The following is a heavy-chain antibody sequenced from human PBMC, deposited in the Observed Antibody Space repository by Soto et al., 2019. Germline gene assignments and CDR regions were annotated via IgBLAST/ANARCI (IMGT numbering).Heavy chain of an antibody. V-gene: IGHV3-23*01. D-gene: IGHD6-19*01. CDR1: GFTFRSYV. CDR2: ISGSGGST. J-gene: IGHJ4*02. CDR3: AKVPTYSSGWYWIH. Sequence: EVQLLESGGGLVQPGGSLRLSCAASGFTFRSYVMSWVRQAPGKGLEWVSAISGSGGSTYYADSVKGRFTISRDNSKNTLYLQMNSLRAEDTAVYYCAKVPTYSSGWYWIHWGQGTLVTVSS.